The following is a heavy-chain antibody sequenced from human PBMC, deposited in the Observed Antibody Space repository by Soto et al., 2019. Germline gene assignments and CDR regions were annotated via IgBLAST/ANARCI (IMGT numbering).Heavy chain of an antibody. CDR2: IYYSGST. CDR1: GGSISSSSYY. Sequence: QLQLQESGPGLVKPSETLSLTCTVSGGSISSSSYYWGWIRQPPGKGLEWIGSIYYSGSTYYNPSLKSRVTTSVDTYKNQFSLKLNSVTAADTAVYYCARQLPNNWFDPWGQGTLVTVSS. D-gene: IGHD1-26*01. V-gene: IGHV4-39*01. J-gene: IGHJ5*02. CDR3: ARQLPNNWFDP.